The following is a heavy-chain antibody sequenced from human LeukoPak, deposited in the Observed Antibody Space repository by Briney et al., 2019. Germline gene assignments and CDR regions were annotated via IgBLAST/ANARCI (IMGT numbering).Heavy chain of an antibody. J-gene: IGHJ4*02. CDR3: ARVRATGSLRYFDY. D-gene: IGHD1-14*01. Sequence: SETLSLTCAVYGASFSGYYWSWIRQPPGKGLEWIGEINHSGSTNYNPSLKSRVTISVDTSKNQFSLKLSSVTAADTAVYYCARVRATGSLRYFDYWGQGTLVTVSS. CDR2: INHSGST. V-gene: IGHV4-34*01. CDR1: GASFSGYY.